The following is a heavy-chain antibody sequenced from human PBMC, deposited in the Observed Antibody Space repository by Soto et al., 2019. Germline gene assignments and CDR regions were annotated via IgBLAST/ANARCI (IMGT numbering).Heavy chain of an antibody. V-gene: IGHV4-31*03. Sequence: SETLSLTCTVSGGSISSGGYYWSWIRQHPGKGLEWIGYIYYSGSTYYNPSLKSRVTISVDTSKNQFSLKLSSVTAADTAVYYCAREVAAADGGLDPWGQGTLVTVSS. CDR1: GGSISSGGYY. CDR3: AREVAAADGGLDP. D-gene: IGHD6-13*01. CDR2: IYYSGST. J-gene: IGHJ5*02.